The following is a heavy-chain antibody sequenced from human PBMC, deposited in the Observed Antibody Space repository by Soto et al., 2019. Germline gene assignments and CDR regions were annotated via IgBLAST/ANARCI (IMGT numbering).Heavy chain of an antibody. D-gene: IGHD3-10*01. J-gene: IGHJ4*02. CDR3: ARRWGEGRVDY. CDR2: IYHSWNT. CDR1: GGSISSSNW. Sequence: QVQLQESGPGLVKPSGTLSLTCAVSGGSISSSNWWSWVRQPPGKGLEWIGEIYHSWNTNYNPSLKGRXTXAXHKARTQFSLKLSSVTAADTAGYACARRWGEGRVDYWGQGTLVTVSS. V-gene: IGHV4-4*02.